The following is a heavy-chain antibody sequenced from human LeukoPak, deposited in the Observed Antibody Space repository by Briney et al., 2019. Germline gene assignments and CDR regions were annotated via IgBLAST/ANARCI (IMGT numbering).Heavy chain of an antibody. CDR3: ARGTSLWRYSFDY. CDR2: IIPIFGTA. V-gene: IGHV1-69*05. Sequence: SVKVSCKGSGGTFSSYAISWVRQAPGQGLEWMGGIIPIFGTANYAQKFQGRVTITTDESTSTAYMELSSLRSEDTAVYYCARGTSLWRYSFDYWGQGTLVTVSS. D-gene: IGHD2-2*01. J-gene: IGHJ4*02. CDR1: GGTFSSYA.